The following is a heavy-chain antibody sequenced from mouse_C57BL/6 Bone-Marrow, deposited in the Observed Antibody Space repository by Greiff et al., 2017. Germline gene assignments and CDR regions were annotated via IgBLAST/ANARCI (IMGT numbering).Heavy chain of an antibody. D-gene: IGHD6-1*01. CDR2: IDPANGNT. CDR3: ARGADYAMDY. CDR1: GFTIKNTY. V-gene: IGHV14-3*01. J-gene: IGHJ4*01. Sequence: VQLKESVAELVRPGASVKLSCTASGFTIKNTYMHWVKQRPEQGLEWIGRIDPANGNTKYAPKFQGKATITADTSSNTAYLQLSSLTSEDTAIYYCARGADYAMDYWGQGTSVTVSS.